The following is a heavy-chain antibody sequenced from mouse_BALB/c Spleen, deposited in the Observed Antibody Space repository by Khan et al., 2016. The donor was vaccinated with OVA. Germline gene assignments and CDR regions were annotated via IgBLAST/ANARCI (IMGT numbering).Heavy chain of an antibody. Sequence: EVQLQESGPSLVKPSQTLSLTCSVTGDTITSGYWNWIRKFPGNKLEYMGYIIYTGYTYYNPSLKSRISITRHTSKNQYYLQLSSVTDEDTATYYCARSTYRYAFVYWGQGTLVTVSA. CDR3: ARSTYRYAFVY. D-gene: IGHD2-12*01. CDR1: GDTITSGY. J-gene: IGHJ3*01. V-gene: IGHV3-8*02. CDR2: IIYTGYT.